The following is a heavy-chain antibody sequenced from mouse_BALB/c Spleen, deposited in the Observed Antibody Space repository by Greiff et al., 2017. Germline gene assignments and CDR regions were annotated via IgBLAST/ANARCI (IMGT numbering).Heavy chain of an antibody. CDR1: GFTFSDYY. CDR2: ISDGGSYT. J-gene: IGHJ3*01. Sequence: EVQGVESGGGLVKPGGSLKLSCAASGFTFSDYYMYWVRQTPEKRLEWVATISDGGSYTYYPDSVKGRFTISRDNARNILYLQMSSLRSEDTAMYYCARDRGSFAYWGQGTLVTVSA. V-gene: IGHV5-4*02. CDR3: ARDRGSFAY.